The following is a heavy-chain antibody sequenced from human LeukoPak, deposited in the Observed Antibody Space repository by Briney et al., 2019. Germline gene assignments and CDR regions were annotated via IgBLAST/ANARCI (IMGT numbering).Heavy chain of an antibody. CDR1: GGSISSGDYY. D-gene: IGHD3-22*01. Sequence: SETLSLTCTVSGGSISSGDYYWSWIRQPPGKGLEWIGYIYYSGSTYYNPSLKSRVTISVDTSKNQFSLKLSSVTAADTAVYYCAREVGDYYDSSGYTLYYDYWGQGTLVTGSS. J-gene: IGHJ4*02. CDR3: AREVGDYYDSSGYTLYYDY. CDR2: IYYSGST. V-gene: IGHV4-30-4*08.